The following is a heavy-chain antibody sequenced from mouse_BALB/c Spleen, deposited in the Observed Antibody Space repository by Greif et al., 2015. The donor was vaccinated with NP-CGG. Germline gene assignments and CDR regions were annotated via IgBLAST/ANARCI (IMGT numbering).Heavy chain of an antibody. CDR2: IRLKSNNYAT. D-gene: IGHD2-1*01. Sequence: EVKLEESGGGLVQPGGSMKLSCVASGFTFSNYWMNWVRQSPEKGLEWVAEIRLKSNNYATHYAESVKGRFTISRDDSKSSVYLQMNNLRAEDTGIYYCTRRIYYGSYFDYWGQGTTLTVSS. V-gene: IGHV6-6*02. J-gene: IGHJ2*01. CDR3: TRRIYYGSYFDY. CDR1: GFTFSNYW.